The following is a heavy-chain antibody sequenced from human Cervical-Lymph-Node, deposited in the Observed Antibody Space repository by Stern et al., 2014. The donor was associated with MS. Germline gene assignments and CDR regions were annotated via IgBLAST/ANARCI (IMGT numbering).Heavy chain of an antibody. CDR3: ARGRMYHFDS. J-gene: IGHJ4*02. D-gene: IGHD2-8*01. Sequence: QVQLQESGPGLVKPSESLSLTCTVSGDSITSYYCRWIRKSPRKGLECIGYIHYSGSTAYNPSLKSRVTISVDSSKNQFSLRLSSATAADTAVYYCARGRMYHFDSWGQGTLVTVSS. V-gene: IGHV4-59*01. CDR2: IHYSGST. CDR1: GDSITSYY.